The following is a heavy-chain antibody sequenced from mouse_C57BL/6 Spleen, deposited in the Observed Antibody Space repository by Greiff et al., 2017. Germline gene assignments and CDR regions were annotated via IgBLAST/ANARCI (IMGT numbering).Heavy chain of an antibody. J-gene: IGHJ1*03. D-gene: IGHD2-5*01. CDR2: INPGSGGT. Sequence: QVQLKQSGAELVRPGTSVKVSCKASGYAFTNYLIEWVKQRPGQGLEWIGVINPGSGGTNYNEKFKGKATLAADKSSSTAYMQLSSLTSEDSAVYFCARGRENYSKLNWYFDVWGTGTTVTVSS. CDR1: GYAFTNYL. V-gene: IGHV1-54*01. CDR3: ARGRENYSKLNWYFDV.